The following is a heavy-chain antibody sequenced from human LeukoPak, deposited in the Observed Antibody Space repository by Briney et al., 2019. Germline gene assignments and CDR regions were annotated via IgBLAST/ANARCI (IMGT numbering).Heavy chain of an antibody. CDR1: GGSISSYY. V-gene: IGHV4-59*01. CDR3: ARFGALFDSGAFDI. CDR2: IYYSGST. Sequence: SETLSLTCTVSGGSISSYYWSWIRQPPGKGLEWIGYIYYSGSTNYNPSLRSRVTISVDTSKNQFSLKLSSVTAADTAVYYCARFGALFDSGAFDIWGQGTMVTVSS. J-gene: IGHJ3*02. D-gene: IGHD1-26*01.